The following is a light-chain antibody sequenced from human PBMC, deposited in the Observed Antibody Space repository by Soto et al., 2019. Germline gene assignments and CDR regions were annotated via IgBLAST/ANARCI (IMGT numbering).Light chain of an antibody. Sequence: EVMLTQSPATLSLTPEERATLSCRTSQNVNYYLTWYQQKPRQASRLLIYDASTRATGILARFSGRGSGTGVTLIISSLLLGHFVVYYYQQDYSLAPLSFGGGTKVDIK. V-gene: IGKV3D-7*01. CDR2: DAS. CDR1: QNVNYY. J-gene: IGKJ4*01. CDR3: QQDYSLAPLS.